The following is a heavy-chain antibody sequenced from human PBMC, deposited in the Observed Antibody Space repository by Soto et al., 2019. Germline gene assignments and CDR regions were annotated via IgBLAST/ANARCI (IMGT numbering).Heavy chain of an antibody. D-gene: IGHD2-15*01. CDR3: AREKGWPSPAQSPYYFDY. CDR2: IIPIFGIA. J-gene: IGHJ4*02. V-gene: IGHV1-69*08. Sequence: QVQLVQSGAEVKKPGSSVKVSCKASGGTFSSYTISWVRQAPGQGLEWMGRIIPIFGIANYAQKFQGRVTITADKSTSKAYMEPSSLRSEDTAVYYCAREKGWPSPAQSPYYFDYWGQGTLVTVSS. CDR1: GGTFSSYT.